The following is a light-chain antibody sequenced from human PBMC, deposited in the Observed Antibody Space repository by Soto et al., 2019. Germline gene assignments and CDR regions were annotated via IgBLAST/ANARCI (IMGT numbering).Light chain of an antibody. CDR2: RNN. CDR1: SSNIGSNY. CDR3: TSYRSSSTRYV. V-gene: IGLV1-47*01. J-gene: IGLJ1*01. Sequence: QSVLTQPPSASGTPGQRVNISCSGSSSNIGSNYVYWYRQFPGTAPKLLIQRNNQRPSGVPARFSGSKSGTSASLAISGLRSEDEADYYCTSYRSSSTRYVFGTGTKLTVL.